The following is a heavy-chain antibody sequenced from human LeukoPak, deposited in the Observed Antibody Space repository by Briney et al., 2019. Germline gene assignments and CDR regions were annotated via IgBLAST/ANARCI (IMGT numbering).Heavy chain of an antibody. V-gene: IGHV3-23*01. Sequence: PGGSLRLSCAASGFTFSSYALSWVRQAPGKGLEWVSVISGSGGTTHYAESVKGRFTISRDNSKSTLYMQMHSLRAEDTAVYYCARDYHDSSGSYGVDFWGQGTLVTVSS. CDR3: ARDYHDSSGSYGVDF. CDR1: GFTFSSYA. J-gene: IGHJ4*02. D-gene: IGHD3-22*01. CDR2: ISGSGGTT.